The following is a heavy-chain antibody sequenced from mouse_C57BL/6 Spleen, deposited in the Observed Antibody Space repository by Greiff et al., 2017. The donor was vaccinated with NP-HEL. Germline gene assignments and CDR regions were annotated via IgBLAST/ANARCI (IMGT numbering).Heavy chain of an antibody. CDR2: IYPGDGDT. J-gene: IGHJ4*01. CDR3: ARLWLRYAMDY. Sequence: QVQLQQSGPELVKPGASVKISCKASGYAFSSSWMTWVKQRPGKGLEWIGRIYPGDGDTNYNGKFKGKATLTADKSSSTAYMQLSSLTSEDSAVYFCARLWLRYAMDYWGQGTSVTVSS. V-gene: IGHV1-82*01. D-gene: IGHD2-2*01. CDR1: GYAFSSSW.